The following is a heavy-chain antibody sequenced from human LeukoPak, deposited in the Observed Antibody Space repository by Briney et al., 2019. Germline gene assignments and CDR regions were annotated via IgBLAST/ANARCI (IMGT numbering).Heavy chain of an antibody. D-gene: IGHD4-17*01. CDR1: GYIFTGYY. Sequence: ASVKVSCKASGYIFTGYYIHWVRQAPGQGLEWMGWTNPNSGGTNYAQKFQGRVTMTRDTSISTAYLELSRLRSDDTAVYYCARDSPLDYGDYGIDYWGQGTLVTVSS. J-gene: IGHJ4*02. V-gene: IGHV1-2*02. CDR2: TNPNSGGT. CDR3: ARDSPLDYGDYGIDY.